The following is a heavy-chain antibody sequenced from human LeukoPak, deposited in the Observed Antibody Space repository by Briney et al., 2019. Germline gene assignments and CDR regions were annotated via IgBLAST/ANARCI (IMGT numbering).Heavy chain of an antibody. D-gene: IGHD2-21*02. CDR2: TYYRSKWYN. J-gene: IGHJ6*04. V-gene: IGHV6-1*01. Sequence: SQTLSLTCAISGDSVSSNSAAGSWIRQSPSRGLEWLGRTYYRSKWYNDYAVSVKSRITINPDTSKNQFSLQLNSVTPEDTAVYYCARESDPDYGMDVWGKGTTVTVSS. CDR3: ARESDPDYGMDV. CDR1: GDSVSSNSAA.